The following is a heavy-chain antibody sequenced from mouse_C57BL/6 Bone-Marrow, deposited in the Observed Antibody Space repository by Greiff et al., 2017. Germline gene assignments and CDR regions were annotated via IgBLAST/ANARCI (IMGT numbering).Heavy chain of an antibody. J-gene: IGHJ3*01. Sequence: VQLQQSGAELVRPGASVKLSCTASGFNIKDDYMHWVKQRPEQGLEWIGWIDPENGDTEYASKFQGTATLTVDTSSNTAFLPLSSLTSEDNAVDYGTKEYDRPWFAYWGQGTLVTVSA. CDR2: IDPENGDT. CDR1: GFNIKDDY. CDR3: TKEYDRPWFAY. V-gene: IGHV14-4*01. D-gene: IGHD2-12*01.